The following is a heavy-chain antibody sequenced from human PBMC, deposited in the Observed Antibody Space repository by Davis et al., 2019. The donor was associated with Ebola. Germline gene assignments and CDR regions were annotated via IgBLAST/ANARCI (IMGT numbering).Heavy chain of an antibody. Sequence: AASVKVSCKASGYTFTSYGISWVRQAPGQGLEWMGRIIPVVDTKDYAQKFQGRVTITRDTSTSTVYMELSSLRSEDTAVYYCAREYIVVVTAIRQYYYYGMDVWGQGTTVTVSS. D-gene: IGHD2-21*02. CDR3: AREYIVVVTAIRQYYYYGMDV. CDR2: IIPVVDTK. CDR1: GYTFTSYG. V-gene: IGHV1-18*01. J-gene: IGHJ6*02.